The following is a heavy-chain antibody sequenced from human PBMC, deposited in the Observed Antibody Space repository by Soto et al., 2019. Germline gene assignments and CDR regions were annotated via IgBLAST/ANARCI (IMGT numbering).Heavy chain of an antibody. CDR3: AKAGSGWPSYYFDY. D-gene: IGHD6-19*01. CDR1: GFTFSNYA. Sequence: EVQLLESGGGLVQPGGSLRLSCAASGFTFSNYAMSWVRQAPGKGLEWVSGISDSGDSPYYADSVKGRFTISRDNSKNTVYLQMNSPRAEDTAVYYCAKAGSGWPSYYFDYWGQGILVTVSS. V-gene: IGHV3-23*01. CDR2: ISDSGDSP. J-gene: IGHJ4*02.